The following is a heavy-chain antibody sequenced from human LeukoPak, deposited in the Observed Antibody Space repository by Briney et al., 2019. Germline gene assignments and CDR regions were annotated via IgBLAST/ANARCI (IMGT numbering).Heavy chain of an antibody. CDR2: IRYDGTDK. D-gene: IGHD2-2*02. V-gene: IGHV3-30*02. J-gene: IGHJ6*03. CDR1: GFTFSSYG. CDR3: AKGYCSSTSCYTGYYFYMDV. Sequence: PGRSLRLSCAASGFTFSSYGMHWVRQAPGKGLEWVAFIRYDGTDKYYADSVKGRFTISRDNSKNTLYLQMNSLRAEDTAVYYCAKGYCSSTSCYTGYYFYMDVWGKGTTVTVSS.